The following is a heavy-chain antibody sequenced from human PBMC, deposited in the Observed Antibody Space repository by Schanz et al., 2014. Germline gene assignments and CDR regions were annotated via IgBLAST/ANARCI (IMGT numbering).Heavy chain of an antibody. V-gene: IGHV3-23*04. D-gene: IGHD3-10*01. Sequence: EVQLVESGGGLVQPGGSLRLSCAASGFTFSSYAMSWVRQAPGKGLEWVSAISGSGGSTYYADSVKGRFSISRDNSKNTLYLQMNSLRAEDTAVYYCARGGFGEVSYIDYWGQGTLXTVSS. J-gene: IGHJ4*02. CDR2: ISGSGGST. CDR1: GFTFSSYA. CDR3: ARGGFGEVSYIDY.